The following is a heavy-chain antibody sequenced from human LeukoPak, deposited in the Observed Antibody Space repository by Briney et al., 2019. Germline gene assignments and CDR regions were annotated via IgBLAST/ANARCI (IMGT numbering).Heavy chain of an antibody. CDR3: ARGLDSSGWYDFDY. J-gene: IGHJ4*02. CDR2: INPNSGGT. CDR1: GYTFTGYY. Sequence: ASVKVSCKASGYTFTGYYVHWVRQAPGQGLEWMGRINPNSGGTNYAQKFQGRVTITTDESTSTAYMELSSLRSEDTAVYYCARGLDSSGWYDFDYWGQGTLVTVSS. V-gene: IGHV1-2*06. D-gene: IGHD6-19*01.